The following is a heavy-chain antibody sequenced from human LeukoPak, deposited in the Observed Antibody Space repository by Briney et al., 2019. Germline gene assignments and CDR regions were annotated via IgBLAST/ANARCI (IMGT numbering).Heavy chain of an antibody. J-gene: IGHJ6*03. D-gene: IGHD2-8*01. V-gene: IGHV4-39*07. CDR1: GGSISSSSYN. CDR3: ARVSGGVRYYYYYMDV. CDR2: IYYSGST. Sequence: ASETLSLTCTVPGGSISSSSYNWGWIRQPPGKGLEWIGSIYYSGSTYYNPSLKSRVTISVDTSKNQFSLKLSSVTAADTAVYYCARVSGGVRYYYYYMDVWGKGTTVTVSS.